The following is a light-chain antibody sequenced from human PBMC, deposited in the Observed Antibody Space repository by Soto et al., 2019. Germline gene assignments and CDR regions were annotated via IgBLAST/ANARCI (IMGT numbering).Light chain of an antibody. J-gene: IGLJ2*01. CDR1: SCNIGSNT. CDR2: SNN. Sequence: QSVLTQPPSACGTPGQRVTISCSGSSCNIGSNTVNWYRQLPGTAPKLLIYSNNQRPSGVPDRFSGSKSGTSASLAISGLQSEDEADYYCTAWDDSLNAVVFGGGTKLTVL. V-gene: IGLV1-44*01. CDR3: TAWDDSLNAVV.